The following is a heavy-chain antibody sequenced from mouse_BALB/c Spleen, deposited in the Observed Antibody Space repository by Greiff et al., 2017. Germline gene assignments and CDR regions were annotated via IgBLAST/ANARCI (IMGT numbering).Heavy chain of an antibody. J-gene: IGHJ4*01. V-gene: IGHV5-17*02. CDR2: ISSGSSTI. Sequence: EVKLMESGGGLVQPGGSRKLSCAASGFTFSSFGMHWVRQAPEKGLEWVAYISSGSSTIYYADTVKGRFTISRDNPKNTLFLQMTSLRSEDTAMYYCAREYLLLPMDYWGQGTSVTVSS. D-gene: IGHD1-1*01. CDR3: AREYLLLPMDY. CDR1: GFTFSSFG.